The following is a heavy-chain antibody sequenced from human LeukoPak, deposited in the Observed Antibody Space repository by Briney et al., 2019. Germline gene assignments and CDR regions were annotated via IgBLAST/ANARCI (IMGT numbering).Heavy chain of an antibody. V-gene: IGHV4-61*02. D-gene: IGHD3-3*01. CDR2: IYTSGST. Sequence: PSETLSLTCTVSGGSISSSSYYWSWIRQPAGKGLEWIGRIYTSGSTNYNPSLKSRVTMSVDTSKNQFSLKLSSVTAADTAVYYCARDNYDFWSGQEGYYYYYMDVWGKGTTVTVSS. J-gene: IGHJ6*03. CDR3: ARDNYDFWSGQEGYYYYYMDV. CDR1: GGSISSSSYY.